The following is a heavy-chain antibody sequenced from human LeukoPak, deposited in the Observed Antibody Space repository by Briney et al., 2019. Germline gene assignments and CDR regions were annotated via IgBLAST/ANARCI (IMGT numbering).Heavy chain of an antibody. CDR1: GYTFTAYY. CDR3: AREGAPQLSSYFDH. D-gene: IGHD1-1*01. Sequence: GASVKVSCKASGYTFTAYYIHWVRQAPGQGLEWMGWINPNTGGTNFARRFQGRVTMTRDTSINTAYMELSSLRSDDTAMYYCAREGAPQLSSYFDHWGQGTVVTVSS. J-gene: IGHJ4*02. CDR2: INPNTGGT. V-gene: IGHV1-2*02.